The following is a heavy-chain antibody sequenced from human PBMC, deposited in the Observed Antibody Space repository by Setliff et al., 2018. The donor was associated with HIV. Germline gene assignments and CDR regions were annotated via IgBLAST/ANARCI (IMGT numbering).Heavy chain of an antibody. CDR1: GGTFSSYA. V-gene: IGHV1-46*04. CDR2: VNPLLGLT. CDR3: ARAPYRSGWYGVDY. D-gene: IGHD6-19*01. Sequence: ASVKVSCKASGGTFSSYAISWMRQAPGHGLEWIGIVNPLLGLTSHSQKLQGRVTLTWDTSTSTVYMELTTLRSEDTAFYYCARAPYRSGWYGVDYWGRGTPVTVSS. J-gene: IGHJ4*02.